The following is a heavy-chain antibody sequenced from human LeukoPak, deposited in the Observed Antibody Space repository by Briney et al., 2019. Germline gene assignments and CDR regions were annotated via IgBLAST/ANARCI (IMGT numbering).Heavy chain of an antibody. J-gene: IGHJ4*02. CDR2: VYPDGGP. V-gene: IGHV4-4*07. D-gene: IGHD2/OR15-2a*01. CDR1: GGSISTHF. Sequence: SETLSLTCTVSGGSISTHFWSWVRQTAGQGLEWIGRVYPDGGPNYNPSLVSRVTMSRDTSKNQFSLSLSSVTAADTAVYYCTRGLHTSLPFHWGQGIRVTVSA. CDR3: TRGLHTSLPFH.